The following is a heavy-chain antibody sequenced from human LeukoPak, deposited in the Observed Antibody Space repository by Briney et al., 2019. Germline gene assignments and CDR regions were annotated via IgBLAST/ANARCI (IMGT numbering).Heavy chain of an antibody. CDR2: ISSSSSYI. CDR1: GFTFSSYS. V-gene: IGHV3-21*04. D-gene: IGHD5-24*01. CDR3: ARSRDGYNFLWFDP. J-gene: IGHJ5*02. Sequence: GGSLRLSCAASGFTFSSYSMNWVRQAPGKGLEWVSSISSSSSYIYYADSVKGRFTISRDNAKNSLYLQMNSLRAEDTAVYYCARSRDGYNFLWFDPWGQGTLVTVSS.